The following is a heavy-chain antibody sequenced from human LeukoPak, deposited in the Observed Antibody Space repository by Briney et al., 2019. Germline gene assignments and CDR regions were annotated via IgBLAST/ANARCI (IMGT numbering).Heavy chain of an antibody. Sequence: SETLSLTCTVSGDSISSYYWSWIRQPPGKGLEWIGYIYYTGSTNYNPPLKSRVTISVDTSKNQFSLKLSSVTAADTAVYYCARLNQGNRFDYWGQGTLVTVSS. CDR2: IYYTGST. D-gene: IGHD1-14*01. CDR1: GDSISSYY. V-gene: IGHV4-59*08. CDR3: ARLNQGNRFDY. J-gene: IGHJ4*02.